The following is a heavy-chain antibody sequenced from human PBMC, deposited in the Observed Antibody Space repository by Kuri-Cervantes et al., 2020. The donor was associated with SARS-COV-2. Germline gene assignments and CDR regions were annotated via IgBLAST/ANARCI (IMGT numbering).Heavy chain of an antibody. Sequence: GESLKISCAASGFTVSSNYMSWVRQAPGKGLEWVSVIYSGGSTYYADSVKGRFTISRDNSKNTLVLQMDSLRADDTAVYYCARAYCGSTGCQGRDQFDPWGQGTRVTVSS. CDR3: ARAYCGSTGCQGRDQFDP. CDR2: IYSGGST. D-gene: IGHD2-2*01. CDR1: GFTVSSNY. V-gene: IGHV3-53*05. J-gene: IGHJ5*02.